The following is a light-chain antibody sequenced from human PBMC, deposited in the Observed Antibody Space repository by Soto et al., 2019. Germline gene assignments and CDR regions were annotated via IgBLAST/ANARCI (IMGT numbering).Light chain of an antibody. CDR2: GAS. CDR3: QQYGSSAWT. CDR1: QSVSSSY. Sequence: EIVLTQSPGTLSLSPGERATLSCRASQSVSSSYLAWYQQKPGQAPRLLIYGASCRATGIPDRFSGSGSGTDFTLTISRLEPEDFAMYYCQQYGSSAWTFGQGTKVEIK. V-gene: IGKV3-20*01. J-gene: IGKJ1*01.